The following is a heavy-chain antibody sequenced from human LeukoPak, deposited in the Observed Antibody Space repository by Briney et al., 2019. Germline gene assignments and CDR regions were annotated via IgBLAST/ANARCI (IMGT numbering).Heavy chain of an antibody. Sequence: ASVKVSCKASGYTFSSYSISWVRQAPGQGLEWMGWISAYNGNTTYAQKVKGRVTMTTDTCPSTAYMELRSVKSDHTVLLHGARAFCGSDGSCYSDYWGQGTLVTVSS. CDR3: ARAFCGSDGSCYSDY. CDR2: ISAYNGNT. J-gene: IGHJ4*02. D-gene: IGHD2-15*01. CDR1: GYTFSSYS. V-gene: IGHV1-18*01.